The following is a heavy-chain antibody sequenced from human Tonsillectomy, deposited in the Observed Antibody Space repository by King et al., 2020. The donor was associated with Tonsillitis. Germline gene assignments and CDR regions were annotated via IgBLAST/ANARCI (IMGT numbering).Heavy chain of an antibody. CDR1: GGSFSDYY. CDR3: ASISEGRYHGTCTHNASNCFDP. V-gene: IGHV4-34*01. D-gene: IGHD3-10*01. CDR2: TSHSGST. J-gene: IGHJ5*02. Sequence: VQLQQWGAGLLKPSETLSLTCAVYGGSFSDYYWSWIRQPPGKGLEWIGDTSHSGSTNYNPSLKSRVTISVDTSKNQFSLNVSSVTAADTAVYYCASISEGRYHGTCTHNASNCFDPWGQGTLVTVSS.